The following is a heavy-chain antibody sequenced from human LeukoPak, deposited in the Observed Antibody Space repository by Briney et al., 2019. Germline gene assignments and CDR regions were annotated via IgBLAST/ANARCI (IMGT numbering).Heavy chain of an antibody. D-gene: IGHD2-15*01. CDR1: GFRFSTYW. J-gene: IGHJ5*02. V-gene: IGHV3-74*01. CDR2: TNGDGTDT. Sequence: GGSLRLSRAASGFRFSTYWLHWVRHAPRMRLVWVSRTNGDGTDTIYADSVKGRFTISRDNAKNTLYLQMSSLRADDTAVYYCAGVGGGSSLNNNWFDPWGQGTLVTVSP. CDR3: AGVGGGSSLNNNWFDP.